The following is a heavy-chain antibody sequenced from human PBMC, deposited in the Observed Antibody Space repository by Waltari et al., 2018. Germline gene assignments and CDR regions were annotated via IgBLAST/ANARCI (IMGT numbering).Heavy chain of an antibody. Sequence: QLQLQESGPGLVKPSETLSLTCTVSGGSISSSSYYWGWIRQPPGKGLEWIGSIYYSGSTYYNPSLKSRVTISVDTSKNQFSLKLSSVTAADTAVYYCARGGIVVVRRDWFDPWGQGTLVTVSS. D-gene: IGHD2-21*01. V-gene: IGHV4-39*07. J-gene: IGHJ5*02. CDR3: ARGGIVVVRRDWFDP. CDR1: GGSISSSSYY. CDR2: IYYSGST.